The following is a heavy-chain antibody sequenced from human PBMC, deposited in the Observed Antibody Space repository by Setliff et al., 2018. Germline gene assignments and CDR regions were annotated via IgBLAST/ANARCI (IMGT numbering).Heavy chain of an antibody. CDR2: INPSGGTT. Sequence: GASVKVSCKATGYTFTSYYMHWVRQAPGQGLEWMGIINPSGGTTGYAQRFQGRVTMTGDTSTSTVYMELSSLRSEDTAVYYCARDLREMATILNWFDPWGQGTLVTVSS. D-gene: IGHD5-12*01. J-gene: IGHJ5*02. CDR1: GYTFTSYY. CDR3: ARDLREMATILNWFDP. V-gene: IGHV1-46*01.